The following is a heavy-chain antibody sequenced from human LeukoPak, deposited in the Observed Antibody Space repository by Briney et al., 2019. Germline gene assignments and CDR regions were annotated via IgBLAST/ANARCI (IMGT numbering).Heavy chain of an antibody. D-gene: IGHD3-16*01. CDR2: IIPIFGTA. V-gene: IGHV1-69*01. J-gene: IGHJ4*02. Sequence: GSSVKVSCKASGGTFSSYDISWVRQAPEQGLEWMGGIIPIFGTAKYAQKFQGRVTITADESTSTAYMELTSLRSEDTAVYYCAREGGEGLPFDYWGQGTLVTVSS. CDR1: GGTFSSYD. CDR3: AREGGEGLPFDY.